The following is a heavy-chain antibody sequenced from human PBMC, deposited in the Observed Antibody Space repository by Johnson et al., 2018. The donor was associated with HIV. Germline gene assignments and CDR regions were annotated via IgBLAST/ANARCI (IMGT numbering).Heavy chain of an antibody. D-gene: IGHD5-18*01. CDR3: ARDFPLGYRWGNGFDI. J-gene: IGHJ3*02. Sequence: EVQLVESGGGVIQPGRSLRLSCAASGFNVSSYYMSWVRQAPGKGLEWVSVIYSGGDAYYADSVKGRFSVSRDSSKNTLYFQMNSLRDEDTAEYYCARDFPLGYRWGNGFDIWGQGTMVTVSS. CDR2: IYSGGDA. V-gene: IGHV3-66*02. CDR1: GFNVSSYY.